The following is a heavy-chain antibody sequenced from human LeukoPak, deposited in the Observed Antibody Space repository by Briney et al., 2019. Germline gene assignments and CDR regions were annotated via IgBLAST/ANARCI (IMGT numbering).Heavy chain of an antibody. V-gene: IGHV1-2*04. Sequence: ASVKVSCKASGYLFTDNYMHWVRQVPGQGFEWMGWIKPISGDTKYAEKFQGWVTMTRDTSISTAYMELSRLTSDDTAVYYCARSAGSAFFDYWGQGTLVTVSS. J-gene: IGHJ4*02. CDR1: GYLFTDNY. CDR2: IKPISGDT. D-gene: IGHD2-15*01. CDR3: ARSAGSAFFDY.